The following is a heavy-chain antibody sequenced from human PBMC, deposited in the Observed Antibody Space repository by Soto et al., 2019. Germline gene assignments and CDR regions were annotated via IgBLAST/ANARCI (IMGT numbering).Heavy chain of an antibody. J-gene: IGHJ6*02. Sequence: GASVKVSCKASGYTFTSYGISWVRQAPGQGLEWMGWISAYNGNTNYAQKLQGRVTMTTDTSTSTAYMELRSLRSDDTAVYYCARAVAAPGAYYYYGMDVWGQGTTVTVSS. CDR1: GYTFTSYG. V-gene: IGHV1-18*01. CDR2: ISAYNGNT. CDR3: ARAVAAPGAYYYYGMDV. D-gene: IGHD6-19*01.